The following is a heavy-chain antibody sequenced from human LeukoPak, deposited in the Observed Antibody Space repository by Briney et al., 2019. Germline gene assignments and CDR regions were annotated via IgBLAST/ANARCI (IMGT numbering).Heavy chain of an antibody. D-gene: IGHD2/OR15-2a*01. CDR2: IKQDGREK. CDR1: GFTFSDYF. V-gene: IGHV3-7*01. CDR3: ATNLGGRVDNSPFRPFDC. J-gene: IGHJ4*02. Sequence: PGGSLRLSCAASGFTFSDYFMSWVRQAPGKGAEGVANIKQDGREKQYLDAVKGRFTISRDNAKNLLYLEMHSLRVEDTAVYYCATNLGGRVDNSPFRPFDCWGQGKLVTVSS.